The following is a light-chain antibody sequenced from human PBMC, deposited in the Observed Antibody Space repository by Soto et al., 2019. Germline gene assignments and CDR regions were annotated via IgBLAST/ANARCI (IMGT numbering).Light chain of an antibody. V-gene: IGKV1-39*01. J-gene: IGKJ1*01. CDR2: AAS. CDR3: QQSYSITWT. Sequence: DIQMTQSPSSLSASVGDRVTITCRASQGISTYLNWYQQKPGKAPKLLIYAASSLQSGVPSRFSGSGSETDFTLTICSLQPEDFATYSCQQSYSITWTFGQGTKV. CDR1: QGISTY.